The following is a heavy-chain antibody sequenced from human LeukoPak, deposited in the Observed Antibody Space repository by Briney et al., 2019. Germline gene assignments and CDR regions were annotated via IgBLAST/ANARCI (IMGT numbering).Heavy chain of an antibody. V-gene: IGHV3-30*03. D-gene: IGHD5-18*01. CDR2: ISHDGSNK. CDR3: AGDGHTGMAVYHFDY. CDR1: GFSFSKYG. Sequence: PGGSLRLSSAASGFSFSKYGMHWVRQAPGKGLEWVAVISHDGSNKYYADSVKGRFTISRDNSKNTLYLQMNSLRAEETAVYYCAGDGHTGMAVYHFDYWGQGALVTVSS. J-gene: IGHJ4*02.